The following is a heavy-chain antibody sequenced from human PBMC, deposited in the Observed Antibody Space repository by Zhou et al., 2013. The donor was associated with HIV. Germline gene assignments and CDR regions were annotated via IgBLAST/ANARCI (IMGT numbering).Heavy chain of an antibody. CDR1: GGTFSSYA. Sequence: QVQLVQSGAEVKKPGSSVKVSCKASGGTFSSYAISWVRQAPGQGLEWMGRIIPILGIANYAQKFQGRVTITADKSTSTAYMELSSLRSEDTAVYYCARGQQLVQDSDWFDPWGQGTLVTVSS. V-gene: IGHV1-69*04. D-gene: IGHD6-13*01. J-gene: IGHJ5*02. CDR3: ARGQQLVQDSDWFDP. CDR2: IIPILGIA.